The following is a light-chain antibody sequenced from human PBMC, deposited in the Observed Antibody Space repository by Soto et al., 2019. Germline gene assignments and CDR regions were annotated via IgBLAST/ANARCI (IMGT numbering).Light chain of an antibody. Sequence: EIVLTQSPGTLSLSPRERATLSCRDSQSVNDNYLAWYQHKPGQAPRLLIYGASSRAPGIPDRFSGSGSGTDFTLTISILEPEDFAIYYCQQYAASPRTFGRGTQVEVK. CDR3: QQYAASPRT. V-gene: IGKV3-20*01. J-gene: IGKJ1*01. CDR2: GAS. CDR1: QSVNDNY.